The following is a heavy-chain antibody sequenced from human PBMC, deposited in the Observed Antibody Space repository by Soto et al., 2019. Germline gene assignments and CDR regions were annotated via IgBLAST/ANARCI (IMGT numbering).Heavy chain of an antibody. V-gene: IGHV4-34*01. J-gene: IGHJ3*02. CDR2: MSHSGGT. CDR3: ARVERGTATTVVDAFDI. Sequence: QVQLQQWGAGLLKPSETLSLTCAVYGGSVSSGRYYWSWIRQPPGMGLEWIGEMSHSGGTHFNPPIKSRVTISVDTSKIQFSLKMSSVTAADTALYYCARVERGTATTVVDAFDIWGPGTMVTVSS. D-gene: IGHD1-1*01. CDR1: GGSVSSGRYY.